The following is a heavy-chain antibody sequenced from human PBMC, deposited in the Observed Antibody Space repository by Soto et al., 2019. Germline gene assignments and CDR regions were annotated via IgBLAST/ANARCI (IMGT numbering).Heavy chain of an antibody. CDR3: ARSGTVIAAASHYYGMDV. CDR1: GGTFNSNA. CDR2: IVPTFGSP. Sequence: HVQLVQSGPEMKKPGSSVKVSCKASGGTFNSNAISWVRQAPGQGLEWLGGIVPTFGSPQYAPKFQGRVTITADEFTSTASMELNSPTSDDTAMYCCARSGTVIAAASHYYGMDVWGQGTTVTVSS. V-gene: IGHV1-69*12. J-gene: IGHJ6*02. D-gene: IGHD2-15*01.